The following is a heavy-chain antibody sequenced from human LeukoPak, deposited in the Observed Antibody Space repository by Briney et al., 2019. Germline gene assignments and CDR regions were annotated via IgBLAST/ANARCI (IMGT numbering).Heavy chain of an antibody. CDR2: IYYSGST. D-gene: IGHD5-18*01. CDR3: ARCSGYSPLERFDP. V-gene: IGHV4-59*01. Sequence: SETLSLTCTVSGGSISSYYWSWIRQPPGKGLEWIGYIYYSGSTNYNPSLKSRVTISVDTSKNQFSLKLSSVTAADTAVYYCARCSGYSPLERFDPWGQGTLVTVSS. J-gene: IGHJ5*02. CDR1: GGSISSYY.